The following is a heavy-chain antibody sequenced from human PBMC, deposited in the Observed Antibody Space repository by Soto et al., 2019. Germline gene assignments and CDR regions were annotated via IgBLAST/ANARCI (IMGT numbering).Heavy chain of an antibody. J-gene: IGHJ4*02. D-gene: IGHD6-19*01. Sequence: EVQLLESGGGLVQPGGSLRLSCAAPGFTFSNYAMNWVRQAPGKGLEWVSVISGSGGSTYYADSVKGRFTISRDNSKYTLYLQMNCLRGEDTAVYYRARRSSGWYFDYWGQGTLVTVSS. CDR3: ARRSSGWYFDY. CDR2: ISGSGGST. V-gene: IGHV3-23*01. CDR1: GFTFSNYA.